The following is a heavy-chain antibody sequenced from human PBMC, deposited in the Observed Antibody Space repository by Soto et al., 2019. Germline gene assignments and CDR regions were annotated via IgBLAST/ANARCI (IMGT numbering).Heavy chain of an antibody. J-gene: IGHJ4*02. CDR1: GGTFSSYA. CDR3: VPRAFRVF. V-gene: IGHV1-69*13. D-gene: IGHD6-6*01. CDR2: IIPIFGTA. Sequence: GASVKVSCKASGGTFSSYAISWVRQAPGQGLEWMGGIIPIFGTANYAQKFQGRVTITADESTSTAYMELSSLRSEDTALYYCVPRAFRVFWGQGTLVTVSS.